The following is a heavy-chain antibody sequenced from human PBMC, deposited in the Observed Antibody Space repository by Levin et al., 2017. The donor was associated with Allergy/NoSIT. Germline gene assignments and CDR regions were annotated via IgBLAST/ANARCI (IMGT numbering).Heavy chain of an antibody. CDR2: IIPILGIA. D-gene: IGHD6-19*01. CDR3: ARDKGEPSGEINWFDP. J-gene: IGHJ5*02. V-gene: IGHV1-69*04. CDR1: GGTFSSYT. Sequence: KISCKASGGTFSSYTISWVRQAPGQGLEWMGRIIPILGIANYAQKFQGRVTITADKSTSTAYMELSSLRSEDTAVYYCARDKGEPSGEINWFDPWGQGTLVTVSS.